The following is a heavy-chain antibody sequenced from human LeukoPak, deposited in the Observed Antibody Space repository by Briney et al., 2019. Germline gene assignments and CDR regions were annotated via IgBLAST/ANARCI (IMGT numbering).Heavy chain of an antibody. V-gene: IGHV1-18*01. CDR1: GYTFTKYG. Sequence: ASVKVSCKSSGYTFTKYGITWVRQAPGQGLEWMGWISTYNGNTNYAQKLQGRVTMTTDTSTSTAYMELRSLISDDAAVYYCARGDDYGDYWGLYWGQGTLVTVSS. J-gene: IGHJ4*02. D-gene: IGHD4-17*01. CDR3: ARGDDYGDYWGLY. CDR2: ISTYNGNT.